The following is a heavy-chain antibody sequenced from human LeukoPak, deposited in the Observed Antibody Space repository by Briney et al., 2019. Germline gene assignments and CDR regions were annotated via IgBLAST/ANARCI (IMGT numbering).Heavy chain of an antibody. Sequence: SVTVSCKASGGTFSSYAISWVRQAPGQGLEWMGGIIPIFGTANYAQKFQGRVTITADESTSTAYMELSSLRSEDTAVYYCARDPYTGYSSGWSFDYWGQGTLVTVSS. CDR3: ARDPYTGYSSGWSFDY. J-gene: IGHJ4*02. CDR1: GGTFSSYA. CDR2: IIPIFGTA. D-gene: IGHD6-19*01. V-gene: IGHV1-69*13.